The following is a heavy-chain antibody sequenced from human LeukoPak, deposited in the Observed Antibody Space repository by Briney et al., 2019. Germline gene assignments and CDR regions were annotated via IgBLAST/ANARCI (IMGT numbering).Heavy chain of an antibody. CDR1: GFTFSNYD. D-gene: IGHD2-2*01. CDR3: ARGSCSSSSCYERLNGLDV. Sequence: PGGSQRLSCAASGFTFSNYDMHWVRQVTGKGLEWVSAFHTAGDTHYSGSVKGRFATSRENAKNSFYLQMNNLRAGDTALYYCARGSCSSSSCYERLNGLDVWGQGTPVTVSS. J-gene: IGHJ6*02. CDR2: FHTAGDT. V-gene: IGHV3-13*01.